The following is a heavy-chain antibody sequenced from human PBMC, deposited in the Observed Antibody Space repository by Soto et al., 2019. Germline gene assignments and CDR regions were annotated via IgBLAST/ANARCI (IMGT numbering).Heavy chain of an antibody. CDR1: GYTFTSYY. Sequence: ASVKVSCKASGYTFTSYYMHWVRQAPGQGLEWMRIINPSGGSTSYAQKFQGRVTMTRDTSTSTVYMELSSLRSEDTAVYYCARVYGSGSYYIGPDYWGQGTLVTVSS. J-gene: IGHJ4*02. CDR2: INPSGGST. CDR3: ARVYGSGSYYIGPDY. D-gene: IGHD3-10*01. V-gene: IGHV1-46*01.